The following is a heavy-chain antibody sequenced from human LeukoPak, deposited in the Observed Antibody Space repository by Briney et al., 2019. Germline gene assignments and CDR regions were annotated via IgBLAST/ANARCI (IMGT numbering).Heavy chain of an antibody. J-gene: IGHJ3*02. CDR3: ARGKGQWLVRGAFDI. Sequence: SETLSLTCTVSSGSISSDGYYWSWIRQPPGKGLEWIGYIYHSGSTYYNPSLKSRVTISVDTSKNQFSLKLSSVTAADTAVYYCARGKGQWLVRGAFDIWGQGTMVTVSS. V-gene: IGHV4-30-2*01. CDR1: SGSISSDGYY. CDR2: IYHSGST. D-gene: IGHD6-19*01.